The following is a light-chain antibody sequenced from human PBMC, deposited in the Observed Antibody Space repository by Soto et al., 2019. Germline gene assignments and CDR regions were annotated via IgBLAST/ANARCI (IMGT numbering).Light chain of an antibody. CDR2: GAS. Sequence: EIVLTQSPGTLSLSPGERATLSCRASQSVSSSYLAWYQQKPGQAPRLLIYGASSRATGIPDRFSGSGSGTDFTLTISRLEPEDSAVYYCHQRQSWPRTFGQGTKVDI. V-gene: IGKV3-20*01. CDR3: HQRQSWPRT. CDR1: QSVSSSY. J-gene: IGKJ1*01.